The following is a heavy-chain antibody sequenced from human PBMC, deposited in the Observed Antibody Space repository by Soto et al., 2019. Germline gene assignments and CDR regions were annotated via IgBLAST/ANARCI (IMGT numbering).Heavy chain of an antibody. CDR3: AKNRGSGNPFFYDMAV. D-gene: IGHD3-10*01. CDR2: IRRSGGSP. CDR1: GFSLSGYA. Sequence: EVQLLESGGGLVQPGGSLRLSCAASGFSLSGYAMSWVRQAPGKGLEWVSSIRRSGGSPFYADSVEGRFTISRDDSKNTLYLQMDSLRVEDTAVYHCAKNRGSGNPFFYDMAVWGQGTTVTVSS. J-gene: IGHJ6*02. V-gene: IGHV3-23*01.